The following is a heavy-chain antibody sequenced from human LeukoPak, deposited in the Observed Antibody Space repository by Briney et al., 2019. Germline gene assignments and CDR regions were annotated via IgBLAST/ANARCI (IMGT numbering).Heavy chain of an antibody. V-gene: IGHV3-33*08. CDR3: ARENSGYDFGGFDY. Sequence: PGGSLRLSCTASGFTFSNYAMSWVRQAPGKGLEWVAVIWYDGSNKYYADSVKGRFTISRDNSKNTLYLQMNSLRAEDTAVYYCARENSGYDFGGFDYWGQGTLVTVSS. CDR2: IWYDGSNK. J-gene: IGHJ4*02. CDR1: GFTFSNYA. D-gene: IGHD5-12*01.